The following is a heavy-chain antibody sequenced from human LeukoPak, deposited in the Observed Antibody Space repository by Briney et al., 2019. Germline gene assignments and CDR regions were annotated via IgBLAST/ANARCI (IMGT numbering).Heavy chain of an antibody. CDR1: GFTFSSYG. D-gene: IGHD5-12*01. V-gene: IGHV3-30*18. CDR3: AKDRGGYDSMSGFDP. J-gene: IGHJ5*02. CDR2: ISYDGSNK. Sequence: GGSLRLSCAASGFTFSSYGMHWVRQVPGKGLEWVAVISYDGSNKYYADSVKGRFTISRDNSKNTLYLQMNSLRAEDTAVYYCAKDRGGYDSMSGFDPWGQGTLVTVSS.